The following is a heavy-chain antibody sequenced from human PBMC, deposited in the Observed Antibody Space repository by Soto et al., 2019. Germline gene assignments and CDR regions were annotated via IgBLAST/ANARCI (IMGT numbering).Heavy chain of an antibody. D-gene: IGHD3-22*01. CDR2: INPNSGGT. CDR3: ARDRVGYDSSGLPDDAFDI. Sequence: QVQLVQSGAEVKKPGASVKVSCKASGYTFTGYYMHWVRQAPGQGLEWMGWINPNSGGTNYGQKFQGRVTMTRDTSISTAYMELSRLRSDDTAVYYCARDRVGYDSSGLPDDAFDIWGQGTMVTVSS. J-gene: IGHJ3*02. V-gene: IGHV1-2*02. CDR1: GYTFTGYY.